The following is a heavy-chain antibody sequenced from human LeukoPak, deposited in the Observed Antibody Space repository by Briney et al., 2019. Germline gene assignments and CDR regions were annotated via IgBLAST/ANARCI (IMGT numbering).Heavy chain of an antibody. D-gene: IGHD5-18*01. J-gene: IGHJ4*02. CDR1: GFTFSSYG. CDR2: IWYDGSNK. CDR3: AKSIGGYSYGLFDY. V-gene: IGHV3-33*06. Sequence: TGGSLRLSRAASGFTFSSYGMHWVRQAPGKGLEWVAVIWYDGSNKYYADSVKGRFTISRDNSKNTLYLQMNSLRAEDTAVYYCAKSIGGYSYGLFDYWGQGTLVTVSS.